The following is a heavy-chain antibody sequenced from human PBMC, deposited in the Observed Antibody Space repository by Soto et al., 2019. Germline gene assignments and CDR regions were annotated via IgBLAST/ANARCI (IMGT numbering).Heavy chain of an antibody. CDR2: IYYSGST. D-gene: IGHD3-22*01. J-gene: IGHJ4*02. V-gene: IGHV4-30-4*08. CDR3: ARANDSSGYYYFDY. Sequence: SETLSLTCTVFGGSISSGDYYWSWIRQPPGKGLEWIGYIYYSGSTYYNPSLKSRVTISVDTSKNQFSLKLSSVTAADTAVYYCARANDSSGYYYFDYWGQGTLVTVSS. CDR1: GGSISSGDYY.